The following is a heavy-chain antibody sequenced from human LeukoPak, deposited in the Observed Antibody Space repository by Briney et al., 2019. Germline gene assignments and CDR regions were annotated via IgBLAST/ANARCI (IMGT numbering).Heavy chain of an antibody. CDR3: ASGAYYFDY. J-gene: IGHJ4*02. CDR1: GGSFSGYY. V-gene: IGHV4-34*01. CDR2: INHSGST. Sequence: SETLSLTCAVYGGSFSGYYWSWIRQPPGKGLEWIGEINHSGSTNYNPSLKSRVTISVDTSKNQFSLKLSSVTAADTAVYYCASGAYYFDYWGQGTLVTVSS.